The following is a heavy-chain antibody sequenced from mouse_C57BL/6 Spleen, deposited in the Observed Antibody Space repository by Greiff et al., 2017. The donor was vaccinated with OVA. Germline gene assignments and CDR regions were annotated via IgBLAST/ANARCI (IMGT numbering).Heavy chain of an antibody. CDR1: GYTFTSYW. CDR2: IDPSDRET. V-gene: IGHV1-52*01. CDR3: AMDFNYVAY. D-gene: IGHD1-1*02. J-gene: IGHJ3*01. Sequence: QVHVKQPGAELVRPGSSVKLSCKASGYTFTSYWMHWVKQRPIQGLEWMGNIDPSDRETHYNQKFKDKATLTVDKSSSTAYMQLSSLTSEDSAVYYCAMDFNYVAYWGQGTLVTVSA.